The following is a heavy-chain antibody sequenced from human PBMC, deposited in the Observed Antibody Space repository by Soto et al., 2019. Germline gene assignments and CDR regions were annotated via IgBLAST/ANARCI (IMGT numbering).Heavy chain of an antibody. D-gene: IGHD4-17*01. Sequence: QVQLVQSGAEVKKPGASVKVSCKASGYTFTSYGISWVRQAPGQGLEWMGWISAYNGNTNYAQKLQGRVTMTTDTSTSTAYLELRSLRADDTAVYYCASRLRGDYHPRPDFCYGMDVWGQGTTVTVSS. CDR1: GYTFTSYG. V-gene: IGHV1-18*01. CDR2: ISAYNGNT. CDR3: ASRLRGDYHPRPDFCYGMDV. J-gene: IGHJ6*02.